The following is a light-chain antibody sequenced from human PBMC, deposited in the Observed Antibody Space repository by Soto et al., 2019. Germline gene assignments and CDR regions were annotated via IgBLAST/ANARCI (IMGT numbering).Light chain of an antibody. CDR1: SSDVSAYDY. V-gene: IGLV2-11*01. CDR3: CSYAGTYTFVI. CDR2: DLN. Sequence: QSVLTQPRSVSGSPGQSVTISCTGTSSDVSAYDYVSWYQHHPGRPPKLIIYDLNKRPSGVPDRFSGSKSGNTASLTISGLQAEDEAAYYCCSYAGTYTFVIFGGGTKLTVL. J-gene: IGLJ2*01.